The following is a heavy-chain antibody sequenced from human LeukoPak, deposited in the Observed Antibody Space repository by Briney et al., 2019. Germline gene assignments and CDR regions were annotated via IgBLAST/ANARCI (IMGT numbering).Heavy chain of an antibody. J-gene: IGHJ4*02. CDR2: IIPIFGTA. Sequence: SVKVSCKASGGTFSSYAISWVRQAPGQALEWMGGIIPIFGTANYAQKFQGRVTITADKSTSTAYMELSSLRSEDTAVYYCARDLSGVALGYWGQGTLVTVSS. CDR1: GGTFSSYA. CDR3: ARDLSGVALGY. V-gene: IGHV1-69*06. D-gene: IGHD3-10*01.